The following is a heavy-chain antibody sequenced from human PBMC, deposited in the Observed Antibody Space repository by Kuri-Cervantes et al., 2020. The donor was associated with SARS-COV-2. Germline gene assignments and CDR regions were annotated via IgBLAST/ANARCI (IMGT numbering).Heavy chain of an antibody. Sequence: SETLSLTCTVSSGSISRSYYYWDWIRQPPGGRLEWIGNIYYSGSTYYNPSLESRVTISLDTSKNQFSLRLSSVTAADTAVYYCARVGLWAERSGYYYYFDYWGQGTLVTVSS. CDR2: IYYSGST. CDR1: SGSISRSYYY. V-gene: IGHV4-39*01. CDR3: ARVGLWAERSGYYYYFDY. J-gene: IGHJ4*02. D-gene: IGHD3-22*01.